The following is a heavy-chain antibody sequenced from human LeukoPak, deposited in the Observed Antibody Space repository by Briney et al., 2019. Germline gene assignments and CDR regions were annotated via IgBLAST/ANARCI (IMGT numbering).Heavy chain of an antibody. CDR1: GFTFNDFS. CDR2: INPNSGGT. J-gene: IGHJ4*02. Sequence: GSVKVSCTASGFTFNDFSMHWVRQAPGQGLEWMGCINPNSGGTNYAHKFQGRVTMTRDTSISTVYMEPSRLRSDDTAVYYCARSKVYPNDYWGEGTLVTVYS. V-gene: IGHV1-2*02. CDR3: ARSKVYPNDY. D-gene: IGHD1-14*01.